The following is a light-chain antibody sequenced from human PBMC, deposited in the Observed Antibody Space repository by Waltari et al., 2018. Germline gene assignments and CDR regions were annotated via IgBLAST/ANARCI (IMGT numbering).Light chain of an antibody. Sequence: ELIMTQSPATLSLSPGERATFSCRASQNVNSNLAWYQQKPGQAPRLLIYGASIRATGIPARFSGSGSGTQFTLTINSLQSEDSAVYFCQQHNDWPPWTFGQGTKVELK. CDR2: GAS. J-gene: IGKJ1*01. CDR3: QQHNDWPPWT. CDR1: QNVNSN. V-gene: IGKV3-15*01.